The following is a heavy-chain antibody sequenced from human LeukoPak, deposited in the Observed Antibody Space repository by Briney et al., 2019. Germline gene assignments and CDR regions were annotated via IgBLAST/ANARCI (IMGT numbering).Heavy chain of an antibody. J-gene: IGHJ4*02. CDR3: AIHEWSEGYCSGGSCYNFDY. V-gene: IGHV1-69*01. Sequence: ASVKVSCKASGGTFSSYAISWVRQAPGQGLEWMGGIIPIFGTANYAQKFQGRVTITADESTSTAYMELSSLRSEDTAVHYCAIHEWSEGYCSGGSCYNFDYWGQGTLVTVSS. CDR2: IIPIFGTA. CDR1: GGTFSSYA. D-gene: IGHD2-15*01.